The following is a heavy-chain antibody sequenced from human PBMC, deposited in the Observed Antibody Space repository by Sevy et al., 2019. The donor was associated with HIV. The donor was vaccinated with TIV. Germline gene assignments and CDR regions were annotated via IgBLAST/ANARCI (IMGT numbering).Heavy chain of an antibody. D-gene: IGHD4-17*01. Sequence: GGSLRLSCAASGFTFSSYAMHWVRQAPGKGLEWVAVISYDGTNKYHADSVKGRFTISRDNSKKILYVQMNSLRGEDTAVYYCARDQHDYAGNVRTGWFDPWGQGTLVTVSS. V-gene: IGHV3-30-3*01. CDR3: ARDQHDYAGNVRTGWFDP. J-gene: IGHJ5*02. CDR2: ISYDGTNK. CDR1: GFTFSSYA.